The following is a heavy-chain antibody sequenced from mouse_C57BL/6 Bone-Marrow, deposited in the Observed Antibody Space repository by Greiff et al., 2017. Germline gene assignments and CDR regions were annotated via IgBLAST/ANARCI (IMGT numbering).Heavy chain of an antibody. Sequence: DVQLQESGPGLVKPSQSLSLTCSVTGYSITSGYYWNWIRQFPGNKLEWMGYISYDGSNNYNPSLKNRISITRDTSKNQFFLKLNSVTTEDTATYYCARPHYYGSGGFDYWGQGTTLTVSS. CDR2: ISYDGSN. J-gene: IGHJ2*01. D-gene: IGHD1-1*01. V-gene: IGHV3-6*01. CDR1: GYSITSGYY. CDR3: ARPHYYGSGGFDY.